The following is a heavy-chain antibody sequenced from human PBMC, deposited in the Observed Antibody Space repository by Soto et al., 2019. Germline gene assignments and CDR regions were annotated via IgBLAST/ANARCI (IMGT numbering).Heavy chain of an antibody. CDR3: ARRTISGVINDYFYY. CDR2: AYSSGSA. J-gene: IGHJ4*02. CDR1: GASISSDY. D-gene: IGHD3-3*01. V-gene: IGHV4-59*08. Sequence: QVQLQESGPGLVKPSETLSLTCTVSGASISSDYWSWIRQPPGKGLEWIGYAYSSGSAIYNPSLKSRVTISLDTSKSQFSLKLSSVTAADTAVYYCARRTISGVINDYFYYWGQGTLVTVSS.